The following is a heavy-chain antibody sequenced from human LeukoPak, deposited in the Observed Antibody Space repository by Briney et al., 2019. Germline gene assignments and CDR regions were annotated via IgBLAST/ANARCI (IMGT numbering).Heavy chain of an antibody. CDR1: GGSINNYY. J-gene: IGHJ5*02. D-gene: IGHD3-22*01. CDR3: ARVSNYYDSSGYYYWFDP. CDR2: IYYSGST. Sequence: SETLSLTCTVSGGSINNYYWSWIRQPPGKGLEWIGYIYYSGSTNYNPSLKSRVTISVDTSKNQFSLKLSSVTAADTAVYYCARVSNYYDSSGYYYWFDPWGQGTLVTVSS. V-gene: IGHV4-59*01.